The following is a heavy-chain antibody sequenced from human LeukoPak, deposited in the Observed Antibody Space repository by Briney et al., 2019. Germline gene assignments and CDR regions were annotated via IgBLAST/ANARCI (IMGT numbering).Heavy chain of an antibody. D-gene: IGHD4-17*01. J-gene: IGHJ4*02. CDR1: GGSISSYY. Sequence: ASDTLSLTCTVSGGSISSYYWSWIRQPPGKGLEWIGEINHSGSTNYNPSLKSRVTISVDTSKNRFSLKLSSVTAADTAVYYCARVPTVTFFDYWGQGTLVTVSS. CDR2: INHSGST. V-gene: IGHV4-34*01. CDR3: ARVPTVTFFDY.